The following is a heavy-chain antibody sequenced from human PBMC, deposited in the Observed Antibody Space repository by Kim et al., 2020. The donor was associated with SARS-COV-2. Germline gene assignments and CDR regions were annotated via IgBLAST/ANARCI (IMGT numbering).Heavy chain of an antibody. CDR3: AKRYATLWIFEN. Sequence: GGSLRLSCAASGFTFRTAGMGWLRQAPGKGLEWVSGIGDSLGPTVYADSVKGRFTISRDNSKNTVFLQMSSLRAEDTAIYYCAKRYATLWIFENWGQGTLVSVSS. CDR1: GFTFRTAG. V-gene: IGHV3-23*01. J-gene: IGHJ4*02. D-gene: IGHD2-15*01. CDR2: IGDSLGPT.